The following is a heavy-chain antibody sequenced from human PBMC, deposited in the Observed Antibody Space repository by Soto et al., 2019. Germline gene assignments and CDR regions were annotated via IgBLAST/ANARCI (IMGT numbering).Heavy chain of an antibody. CDR1: GGSISRTNW. V-gene: IGHV4-4*02. CDR2: IYHSGTT. D-gene: IGHD3-9*01. J-gene: IGHJ4*02. Sequence: QVQLQESGPGLVKPSGTLSLTCAVSGGSISRTNWWSWVRQPPGKGLEWIGEIYHSGTTNYNPSLKSLVTMSVDKSKNQFSLMLSFVTAADTAVYYCAKSITFDWLFFDYWGRGTLVTVSS. CDR3: AKSITFDWLFFDY.